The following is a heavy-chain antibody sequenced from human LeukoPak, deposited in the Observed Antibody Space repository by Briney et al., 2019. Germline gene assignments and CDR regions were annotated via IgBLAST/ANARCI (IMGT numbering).Heavy chain of an antibody. CDR2: INQDDSQI. V-gene: IGHV3-7*01. CDR1: GFTFNKYW. J-gene: IGHJ4*02. Sequence: PGGSLRLSCAASGFTFNKYWLTWVRQAPGKGLEWVANINQDDSQIYYLESVEGRFTITRDNAKNSLHLQMNSLRAEDTAVYYCASGYYYSGTYYLSFFDYWGQGTLVTVSS. D-gene: IGHD3-10*01. CDR3: ASGYYYSGTYYLSFFDY.